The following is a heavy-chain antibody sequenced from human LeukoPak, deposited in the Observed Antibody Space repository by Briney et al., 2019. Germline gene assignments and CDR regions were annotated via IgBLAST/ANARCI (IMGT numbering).Heavy chain of an antibody. CDR3: TLRSGSGWYPFDY. CDR2: IRSKAYGGTT. CDR1: GFTFGDYA. D-gene: IGHD6-19*01. V-gene: IGHV3-49*04. J-gene: IGHJ4*02. Sequence: PGGSLRLSCTASGFTFGDYAMSWVRQAPGKGLEWVGFIRSKAYGGTTEYAASVKGRFTISRDDSKSIAYLQMNSLKTEDTAVYYCTLRSGSGWYPFDYWGQGTLVTVSS.